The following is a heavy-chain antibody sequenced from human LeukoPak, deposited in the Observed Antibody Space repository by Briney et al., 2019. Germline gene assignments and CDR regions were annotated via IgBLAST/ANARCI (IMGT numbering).Heavy chain of an antibody. CDR1: GGSFSGYY. CDR2: INHSGST. Sequence: PPETLSLTCAVYGGSFSGYYWSWIRQPPGKGLEWIGEINHSGSTNYNPSLKSRVTISVDTSKNQFSLKLSSVTAADTAVYYCARSNIAARVFRRWGQGTLVTVSS. CDR3: ARSNIAARVFRR. V-gene: IGHV4-34*01. D-gene: IGHD6-6*01. J-gene: IGHJ1*01.